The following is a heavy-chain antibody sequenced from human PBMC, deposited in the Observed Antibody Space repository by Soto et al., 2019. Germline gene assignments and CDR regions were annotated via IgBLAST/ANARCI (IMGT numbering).Heavy chain of an antibody. D-gene: IGHD1-26*01. Sequence: PGGSLRLSCAASGFTFSNYAMTWVRQAPGKGLEWVSGISGSGGSTNYGVSVRGRFTISRDNVKNTLYLQMKSLRAEDTAVYYCAKGKLFVGGTIFGMDVWGQGTTVTVSS. J-gene: IGHJ6*02. CDR3: AKGKLFVGGTIFGMDV. CDR2: ISGSGGST. V-gene: IGHV3-23*01. CDR1: GFTFSNYA.